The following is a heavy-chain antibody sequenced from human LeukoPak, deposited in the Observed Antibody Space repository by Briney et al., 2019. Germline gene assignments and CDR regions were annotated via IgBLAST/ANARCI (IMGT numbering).Heavy chain of an antibody. CDR3: ARAGKDYYYGSGSYYIYAFDI. V-gene: IGHV4-59*01. CDR1: GGSISSYY. CDR2: IYYSGST. J-gene: IGHJ3*02. D-gene: IGHD3-10*01. Sequence: SETLSLTCTVSGGSISSYYWSWIRQPPGKGLEWIGYIYYSGSTNYNPSLKSRVTISVDTSKNQFSLKLSSVTAADTAVYYCARAGKDYYYGSGSYYIYAFDIWGQGTMVTVSS.